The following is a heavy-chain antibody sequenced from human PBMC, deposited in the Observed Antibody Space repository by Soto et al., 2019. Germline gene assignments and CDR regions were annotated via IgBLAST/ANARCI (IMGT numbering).Heavy chain of an antibody. CDR1: GYSFTSYW. CDR3: ARGYCSGGSCYPSYSYYYMDV. J-gene: IGHJ6*03. Sequence: GESLKISCKGSGYSFTSYWIGWVRQMPGKDLEWMGIIYPGDSDTRYSPSFQRQVTISADKSISTAYLQWSSLKASDTAMYYCARGYCSGGSCYPSYSYYYMDVWGKGPTVTVSS. V-gene: IGHV5-51*01. D-gene: IGHD2-15*01. CDR2: IYPGDSDT.